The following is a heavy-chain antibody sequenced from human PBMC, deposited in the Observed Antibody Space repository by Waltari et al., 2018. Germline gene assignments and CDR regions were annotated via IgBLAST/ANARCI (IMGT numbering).Heavy chain of an antibody. CDR2: ISWNSGSI. Sequence: EVQLVESGGGLVQPGRSLRLSCAASGFTFDDYAMHWVRPAPGKGLEWVSGISWNSGSIGYADSVKGRFTISRDNAKNSLYLQMNSLRAEDTALYYCAKVFGITRVGVGAFDIWGQGTMVTVSS. D-gene: IGHD3-16*01. CDR3: AKVFGITRVGVGAFDI. CDR1: GFTFDDYA. V-gene: IGHV3-9*01. J-gene: IGHJ3*02.